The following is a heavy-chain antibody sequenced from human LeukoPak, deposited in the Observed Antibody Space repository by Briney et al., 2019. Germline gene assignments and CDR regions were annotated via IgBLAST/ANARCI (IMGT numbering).Heavy chain of an antibody. D-gene: IGHD3-10*01. Sequence: TPSETLSLTCAVYGGSFSGYYWSWIRQPPGKGLEWIGEINDSGSTNYNPSLKSRVTISVDTSKNQFSLKLSSVTATDTAVYYCARHNSKYYYDSGTYYPTTFDYWGQGILVTVSS. CDR1: GGSFSGYY. V-gene: IGHV4-34*01. J-gene: IGHJ4*02. CDR2: INDSGST. CDR3: ARHNSKYYYDSGTYYPTTFDY.